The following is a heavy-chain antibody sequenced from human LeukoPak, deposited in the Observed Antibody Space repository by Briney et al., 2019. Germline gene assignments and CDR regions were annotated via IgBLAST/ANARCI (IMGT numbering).Heavy chain of an antibody. CDR3: ARHIKWLRNGRSTRGYYYYMDV. V-gene: IGHV4-38-2*02. D-gene: IGHD5-12*01. Sequence: PSETLSLTCTVSNYSISSDYYWGWIRQPPGKGLEWIGSLFHSGTIYYTPSLKSRVTISVDMSKNQFSLKLSSVTAADTAVYYCARHIKWLRNGRSTRGYYYYMDVWGKGTTVTISS. CDR2: LFHSGTI. CDR1: NYSISSDYY. J-gene: IGHJ6*03.